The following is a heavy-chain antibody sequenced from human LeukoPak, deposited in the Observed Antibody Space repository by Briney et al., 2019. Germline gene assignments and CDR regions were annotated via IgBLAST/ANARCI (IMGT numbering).Heavy chain of an antibody. CDR3: AAGGSSYRTFDY. CDR2: ISYDGSNK. V-gene: IGHV3-30*14. Sequence: GGSLRLSCAASGFTFSDYYMSWIRQAPGKGLEWVAVISYDGSNKYYADSVKGRFTISRDNSKNTLYLQMNSLRAEDTAVYYCAAGGSSYRTFDYWGQGTLVTVSS. J-gene: IGHJ4*02. CDR1: GFTFSDYY. D-gene: IGHD1-26*01.